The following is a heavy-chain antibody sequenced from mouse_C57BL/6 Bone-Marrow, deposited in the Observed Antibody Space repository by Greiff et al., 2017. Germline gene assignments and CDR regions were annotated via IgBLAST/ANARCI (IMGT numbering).Heavy chain of an antibody. CDR2: IYPRSGNT. D-gene: IGHD3-2*01. CDR1: GYTFTSYG. V-gene: IGHV1-81*01. CDR3: ARPDRGFAY. Sequence: QVQLQQSGAELARPGASVKLSCKASGYTFTSYGISWVKQRTGQGLEWIGEIYPRSGNTYYNEKFKGKATLTADKSSSTVYMELRSLTSEDSAVYFCARPDRGFAYWGQGTLVTVSA. J-gene: IGHJ3*01.